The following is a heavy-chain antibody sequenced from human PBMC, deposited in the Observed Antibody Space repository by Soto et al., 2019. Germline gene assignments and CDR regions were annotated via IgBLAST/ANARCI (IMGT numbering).Heavy chain of an antibody. CDR1: GFSLSTSGVG. D-gene: IGHD1-26*01. V-gene: IGHV2-5*02. CDR3: AHRLVGATFGY. Sequence: QITLKESGPTLVKPTQTLTLTCTFSGFSLSTSGVGVGWIRQPPGKALEWLALIYWDDDKRYSPSLKSRLTXTXXTSKNQVVLTMTNMDPVDTATYYCAHRLVGATFGYWGQGTLVTVSS. CDR2: IYWDDDK. J-gene: IGHJ4*02.